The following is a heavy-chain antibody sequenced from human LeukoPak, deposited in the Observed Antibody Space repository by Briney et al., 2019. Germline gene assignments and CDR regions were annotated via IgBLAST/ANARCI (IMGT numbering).Heavy chain of an antibody. CDR3: ARQTFYDSSGYFWFVGDYFDY. CDR2: IYYSGST. D-gene: IGHD3-22*01. J-gene: IGHJ4*02. Sequence: SETLFLTCTVSGGSISSSSYYWGWIRQPPGKGLEWIGSIYYSGSTYYNPSLKSRVTISVDTSKNQFSLKLSSVTAADTAVYYCARQTFYDSSGYFWFVGDYFDYWGQGTLVTVSS. V-gene: IGHV4-39*01. CDR1: GGSISSSSYY.